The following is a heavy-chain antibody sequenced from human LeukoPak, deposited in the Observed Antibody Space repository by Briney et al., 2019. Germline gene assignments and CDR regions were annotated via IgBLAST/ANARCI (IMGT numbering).Heavy chain of an antibody. V-gene: IGHV4-34*01. CDR2: INHSGST. CDR3: ARVKVGATTLVNYYYYYGMDV. CDR1: GGSFSGYY. Sequence: PSETLSLTCAVYGGSFSGYYWSWIRQPPGKGLEWIGEINHSGSTNYNPSLKSRVTISVDTSKNQFSLKLSSVTAADTAVYYCARVKVGATTLVNYYYYYGMDVWGQGTTVTVSS. J-gene: IGHJ6*02. D-gene: IGHD1-26*01.